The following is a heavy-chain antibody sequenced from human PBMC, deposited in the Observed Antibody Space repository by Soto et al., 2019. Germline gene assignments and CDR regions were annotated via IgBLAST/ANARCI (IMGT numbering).Heavy chain of an antibody. CDR3: ARSQGSSTSLELYYYYYYGMDV. Sequence: QVQLVQSGAEVKKPGSSVKVSCKASGGTFSNYAISRVRQAPGQGLEWMGGLIPISGTANYAQKFQGRVTITAGASTSTAYMELSSLRSEDTAVYYCARSQGSSTSLELYYYYYYGMDVWGQGTTVTVSS. D-gene: IGHD2-2*01. V-gene: IGHV1-69*01. CDR2: LIPISGTA. CDR1: GGTFSNYA. J-gene: IGHJ6*02.